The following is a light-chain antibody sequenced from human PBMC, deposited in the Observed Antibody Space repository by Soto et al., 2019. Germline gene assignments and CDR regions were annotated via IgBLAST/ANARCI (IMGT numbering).Light chain of an antibody. CDR3: SSYPSSSTLV. V-gene: IGLV2-14*01. CDR1: SSDVGGYNY. CDR2: DVT. J-gene: IGLJ2*01. Sequence: QSALTQPASVSGSPGQSITISCTGTSSDVGGYNYVSWYQQHPGKAPKLMIYDVTNRPSGVSNRFSGSKSGNTASLTISGLQGEDEADYYCSSYPSSSTLVFGGGTQLTVL.